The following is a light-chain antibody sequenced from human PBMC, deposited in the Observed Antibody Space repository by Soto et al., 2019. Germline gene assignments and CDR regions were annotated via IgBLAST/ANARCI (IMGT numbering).Light chain of an antibody. CDR3: QQYGSSPCT. J-gene: IGKJ2*02. Sequence: EIVLTQSPGTLSLSPGERATLSCRASQSVSSSYLAWYQQKPGQAPRLLIYGASSRATGIPDRFSGSGSGTGFTLTISRLEPEDFAVYYCQQYGSSPCTFGQGTKLAIK. V-gene: IGKV3-20*01. CDR1: QSVSSSY. CDR2: GAS.